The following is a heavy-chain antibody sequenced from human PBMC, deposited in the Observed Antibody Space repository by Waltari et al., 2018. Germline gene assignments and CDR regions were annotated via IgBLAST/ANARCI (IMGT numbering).Heavy chain of an antibody. CDR1: GGSFSGYY. D-gene: IGHD5-18*01. CDR2: INHSGST. CDR3: ARGGRQLWSPGWWFDP. V-gene: IGHV4-34*01. Sequence: QVQLQQWGAGLLTPSETLSLTCAVYGGSFSGYYWSWIRQPPGKGLEWIGEINHSGSTNYNPSLKSRVTISVDTSKNQFSLKLSSVTAADTAVYYCARGGRQLWSPGWWFDPWGQGTLVTVSS. J-gene: IGHJ5*02.